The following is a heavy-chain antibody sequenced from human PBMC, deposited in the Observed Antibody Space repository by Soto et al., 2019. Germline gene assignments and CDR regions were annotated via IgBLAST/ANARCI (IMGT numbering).Heavy chain of an antibody. CDR3: GRHPGYYDILTGYSTYYFDY. CDR2: IYYRGNT. CDR1: GGSISNYY. D-gene: IGHD3-9*01. V-gene: IGHV4-59*08. Sequence: PSETLSLTCTVSGGSISNYYWSWIRQPPGKGLEWIGYIYYRGNTNYNPSLKSRVTISLDTSRNQFSLKLSSVTAADTAVYYCGRHPGYYDILTGYSTYYFDYWGQGILVTVSS. J-gene: IGHJ4*02.